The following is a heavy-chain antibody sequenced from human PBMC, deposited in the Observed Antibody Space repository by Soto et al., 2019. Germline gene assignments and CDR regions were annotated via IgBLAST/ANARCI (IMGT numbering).Heavy chain of an antibody. CDR1: GDSISGYY. V-gene: IGHV4-59*01. J-gene: IGHJ6*02. Sequence: QVQLQESGPGLVKSSETLSLTCTVSGDSISGYYWNWIRQPPGKGLEWIGFVYYSGNTNYNPSLQSRVTISVDTSRNEFSLKLRSVTAADTAMYYCARLWQPYYWYGMDVWGQGTTVTVSS. CDR3: ARLWQPYYWYGMDV. D-gene: IGHD3-22*01. CDR2: VYYSGNT.